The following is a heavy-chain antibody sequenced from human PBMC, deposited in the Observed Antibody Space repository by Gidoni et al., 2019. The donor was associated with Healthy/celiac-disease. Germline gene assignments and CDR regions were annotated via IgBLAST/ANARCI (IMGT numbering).Heavy chain of an antibody. V-gene: IGHV3-9*01. J-gene: IGHJ1*01. Sequence: EVQLVESGGGLVQPGRSLRLSCAASGFTFDAYAMHWVRQAPGKGLEWVSGISWNSGSIGYADSVKGRFTISRDNAKNSLYLQMNSLRAEDTALYYCAKGATSEITMIRPVVSADYFQHWGQGTLVTVSS. D-gene: IGHD3-10*01. CDR1: GFTFDAYA. CDR2: ISWNSGSI. CDR3: AKGATSEITMIRPVVSADYFQH.